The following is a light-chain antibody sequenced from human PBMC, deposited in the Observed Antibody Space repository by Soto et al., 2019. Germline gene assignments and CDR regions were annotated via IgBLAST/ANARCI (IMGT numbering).Light chain of an antibody. V-gene: IGKV1-12*01. Sequence: DIQMTQSPSSVSASVGDRVTITCRASQDISSWFGWYQLKPGKAPKLLIYAASSLQSGVPSRFSGSGSGTDFTLTISSLQPEDFATYFCQQTNSFPLTFGGETKVEIK. CDR1: QDISSW. J-gene: IGKJ4*01. CDR2: AAS. CDR3: QQTNSFPLT.